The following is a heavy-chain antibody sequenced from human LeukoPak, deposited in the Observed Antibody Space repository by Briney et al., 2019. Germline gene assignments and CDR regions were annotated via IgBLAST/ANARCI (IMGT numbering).Heavy chain of an antibody. V-gene: IGHV3-53*05. CDR3: ARAMGSNYYYYGMDV. Sequence: GGSLRLSCAASGFTVSSNYMSWVRQAPGKGLEWVSVIYSGGSTYYADSVKGRFTISRDNSKNTLYLQMNSLRAEDTAVYYCARAMGSNYYYYGMDVWGQGTTVTVSS. CDR1: GFTVSSNY. CDR2: IYSGGST. D-gene: IGHD5-24*01. J-gene: IGHJ6*02.